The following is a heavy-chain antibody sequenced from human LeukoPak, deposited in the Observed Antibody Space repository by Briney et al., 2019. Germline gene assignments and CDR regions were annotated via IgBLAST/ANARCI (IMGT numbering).Heavy chain of an antibody. D-gene: IGHD4-17*01. CDR1: GVTFTTYS. V-gene: IGHV3-21*01. CDR2: ISSGSSAI. Sequence: GGSLRLSCEASGVTFTTYSMTWVRQAPGKGVEWVSIISSGSSAIFSADALKGRFTISRDDAQNLLYLDMNSLRAEDTAVYYCARGHTAVTRHFDFWGQGTLVTVSS. CDR3: ARGHTAVTRHFDF. J-gene: IGHJ4*02.